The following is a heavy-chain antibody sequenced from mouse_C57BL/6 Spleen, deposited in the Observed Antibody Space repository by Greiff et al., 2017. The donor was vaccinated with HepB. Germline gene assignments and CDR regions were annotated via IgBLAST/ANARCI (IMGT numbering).Heavy chain of an antibody. Sequence: VKLMESGAELVRPGTSVKMSCKASGYTFTNYWIGWAKQRPGHGLEWIGDIYPGGGYTNYNEKFKGKATLTADKSSSTAYMQFSSLTSEDSAIYYCARRGGSSDWYFDVWGTGTTVTVSS. V-gene: IGHV1-63*01. CDR2: IYPGGGYT. CDR3: ARRGGSSDWYFDV. J-gene: IGHJ1*03. D-gene: IGHD1-1*01. CDR1: GYTFTNYW.